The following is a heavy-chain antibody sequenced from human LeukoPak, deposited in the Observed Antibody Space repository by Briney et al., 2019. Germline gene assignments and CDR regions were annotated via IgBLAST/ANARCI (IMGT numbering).Heavy chain of an antibody. CDR1: DFSFITYA. CDR2: VTGSGGST. Sequence: GGSLRLSCAASDFSFITYAMSWVRQAPRKGLEWVSAVTGSGGSTYYADSVKGRFTISRHNSKNTLYLQMNSLRVEDTAVYYCARGGHSSGWYYYYYMDVWGKGTTVTVSS. D-gene: IGHD6-19*01. J-gene: IGHJ6*03. CDR3: ARGGHSSGWYYYYYMDV. V-gene: IGHV3-23*01.